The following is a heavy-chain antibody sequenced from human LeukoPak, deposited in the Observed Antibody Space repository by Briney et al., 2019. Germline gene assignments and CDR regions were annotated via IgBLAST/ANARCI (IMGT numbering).Heavy chain of an antibody. D-gene: IGHD3-22*01. J-gene: IGHJ4*02. V-gene: IGHV3-23*01. CDR3: AKGYVVVPLIYFDY. CDR1: RFTFSSYA. CDR2: ITGSGGST. Sequence: PGGSLRLSCAAPRFTFSSYAMSWVRQASGKGLDCVSAITGSGGSTYYADSVKGRFTISRDNSKNTLYLQMNSLRAEDTAVYYCAKGYVVVPLIYFDYWGQGTLVTVSS.